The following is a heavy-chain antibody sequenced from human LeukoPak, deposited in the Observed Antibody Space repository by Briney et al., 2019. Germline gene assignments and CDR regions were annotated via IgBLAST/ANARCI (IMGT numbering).Heavy chain of an antibody. CDR1: GGSFSGYY. J-gene: IGHJ4*02. CDR3: AREKVYNWNYVFDY. CDR2: INHSGST. Sequence: PSETLSLTCAVYGGSFSGYYWSWIRQPPGKGLEWIGEINHSGSTNYNPSLKSRVTISVDKSKNQFSLKLSSVTAADTAVYYCAREKVYNWNYVFDYWGQGTLVTVSS. V-gene: IGHV4-34*01. D-gene: IGHD1-7*01.